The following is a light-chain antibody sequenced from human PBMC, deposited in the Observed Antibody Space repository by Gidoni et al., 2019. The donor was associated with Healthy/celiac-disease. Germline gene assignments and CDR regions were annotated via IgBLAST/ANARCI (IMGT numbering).Light chain of an antibody. CDR2: SNN. V-gene: IGLV1-44*01. CDR1: RSNIGSIT. J-gene: IGLJ2*01. CDR3: AAWDDSLNGPV. Sequence: QSVLTQPPSASGTPGQRVTIACSGSRSNIGSITVNWYQQLPGTAPKLLIYSNNQRPSGVPDRFSGSKSGTSASLAISGLQSEDEADYYCAAWDDSLNGPVFGGGTKLTVL.